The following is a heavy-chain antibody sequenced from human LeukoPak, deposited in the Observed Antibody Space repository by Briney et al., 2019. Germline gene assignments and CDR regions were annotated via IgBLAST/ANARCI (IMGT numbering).Heavy chain of an antibody. CDR2: ISYDGSNK. Sequence: GGSLRLSCAASGFTFSSYAVHWVRQAPGKGLEWVAVISYDGSNKYYADSVKGRFTISRDNSKNTLYLQMNSLRAEDTAVYYCARDQHQLLSRIFDYWGQGTLVTVFS. CDR3: ARDQHQLLSRIFDY. J-gene: IGHJ4*02. D-gene: IGHD2-2*01. V-gene: IGHV3-30-3*01. CDR1: GFTFSSYA.